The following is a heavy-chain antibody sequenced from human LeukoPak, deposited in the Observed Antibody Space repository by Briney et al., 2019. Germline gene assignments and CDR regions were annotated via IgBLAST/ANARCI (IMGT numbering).Heavy chain of an antibody. J-gene: IGHJ5*02. CDR1: GGTFSSSA. D-gene: IGHD1-1*01. CDR2: IIPIFGTA. Sequence: SVKVSCKASGGTFSSSAISWVRQAPGQGLEWMGGIIPIFGTANYAQKFQGRVTITADESTSTAYMELSSLRSEDTAVYYCARDLQLERPGNWFDPWGHGALVTVSS. CDR3: ARDLQLERPGNWFDP. V-gene: IGHV1-69*13.